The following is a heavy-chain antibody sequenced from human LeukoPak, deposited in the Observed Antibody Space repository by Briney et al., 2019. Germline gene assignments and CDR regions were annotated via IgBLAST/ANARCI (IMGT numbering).Heavy chain of an antibody. D-gene: IGHD2-21*01. J-gene: IGHJ4*02. Sequence: GGSLRLSCAASGFTFSSYGMHWVRQAPGKGLEWVAVISYDGSNKYYADSVKGRFTISRDNSKNTLYLQMNSLRAEDTAVYYCARDYDHCGGDCFGQGTLVTVSS. V-gene: IGHV3-30*03. CDR1: GFTFSSYG. CDR2: ISYDGSNK. CDR3: ARDYDHCGGDC.